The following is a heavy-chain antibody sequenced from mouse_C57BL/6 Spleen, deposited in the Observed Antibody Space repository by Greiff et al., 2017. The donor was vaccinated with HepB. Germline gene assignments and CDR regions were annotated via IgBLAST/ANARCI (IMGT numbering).Heavy chain of an antibody. J-gene: IGHJ1*03. Sequence: EVQLQESGPELVKPGASVKMSCKASGYTFTDYNMHWVKQSHGKSLEWIGYINPNDGGTSYNQKFKGKATLTVNKSSSTAYMELRSLTSEDSAVYYCARSYYGSSLYWYFDVGGTGTTVTVSS. CDR1: GYTFTDYN. CDR3: ARSYYGSSLYWYFDV. D-gene: IGHD1-1*01. CDR2: INPNDGGT. V-gene: IGHV1-22*01.